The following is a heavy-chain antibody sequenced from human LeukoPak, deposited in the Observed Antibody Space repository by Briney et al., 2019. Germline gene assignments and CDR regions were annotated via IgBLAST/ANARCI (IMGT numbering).Heavy chain of an antibody. CDR1: GYTFTTYY. Sequence: ASVKVSCKASGYTFTTYYMHWVRQAPGKGLEYVSGISSNGGSTYYADSVKGRFTISRDNSKSTLYLQMSSLRPEDTALYYCVKDYYGSGSYGWFDPWGQGTLVTVSS. CDR2: ISSNGGST. CDR3: VKDYYGSGSYGWFDP. J-gene: IGHJ5*02. D-gene: IGHD3-10*01. V-gene: IGHV3-64D*08.